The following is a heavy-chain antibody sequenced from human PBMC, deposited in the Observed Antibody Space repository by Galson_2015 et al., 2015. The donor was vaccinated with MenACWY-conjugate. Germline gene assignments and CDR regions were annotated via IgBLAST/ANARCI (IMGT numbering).Heavy chain of an antibody. V-gene: IGHV3-64D*06. CDR3: VRAATDTESQNYFHMDV. J-gene: IGHJ6*03. Sequence: SLRLSCAASGFTFSNYAMHWVRQAPEKGLEYVSAINFNGGGTYYADSVKGRFTISRDNSKNTLFLQMSSLRVEDTAVYYCVRAATDTESQNYFHMDVWGKGTTVTVSS. D-gene: IGHD5-12*01. CDR2: INFNGGGT. CDR1: GFTFSNYA.